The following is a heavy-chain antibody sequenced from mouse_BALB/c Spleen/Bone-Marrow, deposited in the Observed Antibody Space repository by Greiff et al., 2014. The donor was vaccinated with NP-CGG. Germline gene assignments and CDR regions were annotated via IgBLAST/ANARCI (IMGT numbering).Heavy chain of an antibody. J-gene: IGHJ3*01. CDR2: INPSNGDT. V-gene: IGHV1-53*01. CDR1: GYTFTSCY. Sequence: QVQLQQSGAELVKPGASVKLSCKASGYTFTSCYLYWVKQRPGQGLEWIGEINPSNGDTNFNEKFKSKASLTVDISSNTTCMQLSSLTSEDSAVYYCTRYDGYFTLFAYWGQGTLVTVSA. D-gene: IGHD2-3*01. CDR3: TRYDGYFTLFAY.